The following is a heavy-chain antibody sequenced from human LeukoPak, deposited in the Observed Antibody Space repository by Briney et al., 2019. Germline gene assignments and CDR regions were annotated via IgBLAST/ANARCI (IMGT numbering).Heavy chain of an antibody. Sequence: PGGSLRLSCAASGFTFDDYAMNWVRQAPGKGLEWVAVISYDGSNKYYADSVKGRFTISRDNSKNTLYLQMNSLRAEDTAVYYCARDRWDYFDYWGQGTLVTVSS. D-gene: IGHD4-23*01. CDR3: ARDRWDYFDY. J-gene: IGHJ4*02. V-gene: IGHV3-30*04. CDR2: ISYDGSNK. CDR1: GFTFDDYA.